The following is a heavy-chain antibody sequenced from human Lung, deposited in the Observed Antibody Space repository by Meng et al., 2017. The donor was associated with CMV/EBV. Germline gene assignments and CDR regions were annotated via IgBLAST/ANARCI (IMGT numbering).Heavy chain of an antibody. D-gene: IGHD6-19*01. Sequence: QRPGPGRGKPSGTLSLSCVVSGGSNSRSNWWSWGRQPPGKGLEWIGEIYHSGSTNYNPSLKSRVTISVDKSKNQFSLKLSSVTAADTAVYYCASFPPPGKQWLVTDYWGQGTLVTASS. V-gene: IGHV4-4*02. CDR3: ASFPPPGKQWLVTDY. CDR1: GGSNSRSNW. J-gene: IGHJ4*02. CDR2: IYHSGST.